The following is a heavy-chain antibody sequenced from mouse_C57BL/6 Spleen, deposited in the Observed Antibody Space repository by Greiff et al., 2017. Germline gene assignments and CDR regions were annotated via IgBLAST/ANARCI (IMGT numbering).Heavy chain of an antibody. D-gene: IGHD2-1*01. CDR2: IYPGDGDP. V-gene: IGHV1-82*01. Sequence: VQLQQSGPELVKPGASVKISCKASGYAFSSSWMNWVKQRPGKGLEWIGRIYPGDGDPNYNGKFKGKATLTADKSSSTAYMQLSSLTSEDSAVYFCARSCNEYYAMDYGGQGTSVTVSS. J-gene: IGHJ4*01. CDR3: ARSCNEYYAMDY. CDR1: GYAFSSSW.